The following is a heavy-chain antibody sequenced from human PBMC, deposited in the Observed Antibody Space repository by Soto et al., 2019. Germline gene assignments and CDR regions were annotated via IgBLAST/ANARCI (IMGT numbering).Heavy chain of an antibody. V-gene: IGHV3-48*03. CDR2: ISGSGRKT. Sequence: PGGSLRLSCAASGFSFSSDDMNWVRQAPGKGLEWISFISGSGRKTYYADFVKGRFTISRDNAKNSLYLQMKSLRVEDTGLYYCTRESTLTESDGDAFDVWGQGTMVTVSS. CDR1: GFSFSSDD. J-gene: IGHJ3*01. D-gene: IGHD3-10*01. CDR3: TRESTLTESDGDAFDV.